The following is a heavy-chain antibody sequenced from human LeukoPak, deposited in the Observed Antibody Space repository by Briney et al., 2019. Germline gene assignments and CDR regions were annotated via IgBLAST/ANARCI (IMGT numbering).Heavy chain of an antibody. CDR2: ISVYHGNT. V-gene: IGHV1-18*01. Sequence: ASVKVSCKASGYTFTSHGISWVRQAPGQGLEWMGWISVYHGNTNYALKLQGRVTMTTDTSTSTAYMELRSLRSDDTAVYYCARDPLKTGTTLVDYWGQGTLVTVSS. CDR3: ARDPLKTGTTLVDY. CDR1: GYTFTSHG. J-gene: IGHJ4*02. D-gene: IGHD1-7*01.